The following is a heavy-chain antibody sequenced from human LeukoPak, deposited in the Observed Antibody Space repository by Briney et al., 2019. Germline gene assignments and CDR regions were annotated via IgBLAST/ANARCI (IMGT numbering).Heavy chain of an antibody. CDR3: AKYYSDSSSYIDY. CDR1: GFTFSTYA. CDR2: ISGSGGST. J-gene: IGHJ4*02. V-gene: IGHV3-23*01. D-gene: IGHD3-22*01. Sequence: GGSLRLSCAASGFTFSTYAMSWVRQAPGKGLEWASAISGSGGSTYYADSVRGRFTISRDSSKNTLYLQMNSLRAEDTAVYYCAKYYSDSSSYIDYWGQGTLVTVSS.